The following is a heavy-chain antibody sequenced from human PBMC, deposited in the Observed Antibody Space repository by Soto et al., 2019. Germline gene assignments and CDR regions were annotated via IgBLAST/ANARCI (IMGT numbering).Heavy chain of an antibody. J-gene: IGHJ5*02. CDR3: ARDQWGITANWFDP. CDR1: GFTFSSYG. D-gene: IGHD3-10*01. CDR2: IWYDGSNK. V-gene: IGHV3-33*01. Sequence: QVQLVESGGGVVQPGRSLRLSCAASGFTFSSYGMHWVRQAPGKGLEWVAVIWYDGSNKYYADSVKGRFTISRDNSKNTLYLQMNSLRAEDTAVYYCARDQWGITANWFDPWGQGTLVTVSS.